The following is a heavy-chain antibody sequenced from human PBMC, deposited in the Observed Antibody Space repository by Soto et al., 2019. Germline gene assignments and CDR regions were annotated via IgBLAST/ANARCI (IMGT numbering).Heavy chain of an antibody. CDR3: ARDIPFDYSNYGEAFDY. Sequence: QVQLVQSGAEVKKPGASVKVSCKASGYTFTSYGISWVRQAPGQGLEWMGWISAYNGNTNYAQKLQGRVTMTTDTSTSTAYMELRSLRSDDTAVYYCARDIPFDYSNYGEAFDYWGQGTLVTVSS. J-gene: IGHJ4*02. D-gene: IGHD4-4*01. CDR2: ISAYNGNT. V-gene: IGHV1-18*01. CDR1: GYTFTSYG.